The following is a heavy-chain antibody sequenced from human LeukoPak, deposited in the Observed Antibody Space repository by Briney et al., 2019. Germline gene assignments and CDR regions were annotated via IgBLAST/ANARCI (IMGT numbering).Heavy chain of an antibody. Sequence: GGSLRLSCAASGFTFSNYGMHWVRQAPGKGLEWVAVIWFDGTNKYYADSVRGRFTISRDNSKNTLYLQMSSLRAEDTAVYYFSRDGGFSAHLVHSGQGTLVTVSS. CDR1: GFTFSNYG. D-gene: IGHD3-10*02. J-gene: IGHJ4*02. CDR3: SRDGGFSAHLVH. CDR2: IWFDGTNK. V-gene: IGHV3-33*01.